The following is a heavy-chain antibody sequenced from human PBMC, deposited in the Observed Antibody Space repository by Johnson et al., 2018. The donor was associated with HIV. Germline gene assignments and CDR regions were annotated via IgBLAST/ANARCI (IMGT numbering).Heavy chain of an antibody. V-gene: IGHV3-23*04. CDR1: GFTFSSYG. CDR2: ISGSGTST. Sequence: VQLVESRGGLVHPGGSLRLSCGASGFTFSSYGMTWVRQAPGKGLEWVSGISGSGTSTYYADSVKGRFTIFRDNSRNTLYLQMNSLRVDDTAVYYCARRDSGSWSFGIWGQGTMVIVSS. J-gene: IGHJ3*02. CDR3: ARRDSGSWSFGI. D-gene: IGHD1-26*01.